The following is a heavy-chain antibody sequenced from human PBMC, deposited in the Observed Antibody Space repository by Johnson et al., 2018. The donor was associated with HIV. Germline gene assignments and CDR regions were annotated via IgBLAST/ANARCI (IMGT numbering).Heavy chain of an antibody. Sequence: VQLVESGGGLIQPGGSPRLSCAASGFTVSSNYMSWVRQAPGKGLAWDSGISWTSGSIGYAAYVQGRFTISRDNAKNSLYLQMKSLRTEDTAVYYCARDAGSIAAAQGAFDIWGQGTMVTVSS. CDR2: ISWTSGSI. D-gene: IGHD6-13*01. CDR1: GFTVSSNY. V-gene: IGHV3-48*04. J-gene: IGHJ3*02. CDR3: ARDAGSIAAAQGAFDI.